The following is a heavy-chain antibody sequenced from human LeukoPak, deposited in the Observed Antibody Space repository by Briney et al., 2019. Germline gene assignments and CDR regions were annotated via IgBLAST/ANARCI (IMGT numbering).Heavy chain of an antibody. V-gene: IGHV6-1*01. J-gene: IGHJ5*02. CDR3: AREWEAGTTYSWFDP. Sequence: SQTLSLTCAFSGDSVSSNSAAWNWIRQSPSRGLEWLGRTYYRPKRYNDYAAYVQSRITINPDTSKNQFSLQLNSVAAEDTAVYYCAREWEAGTTYSWFDPWGQGTLVTVSS. CDR2: TYYRPKRYN. D-gene: IGHD1-7*01. CDR1: GDSVSSNSAA.